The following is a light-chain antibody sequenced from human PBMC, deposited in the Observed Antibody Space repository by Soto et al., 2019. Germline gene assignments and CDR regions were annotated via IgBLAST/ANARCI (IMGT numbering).Light chain of an antibody. Sequence: QSVLTQPPSASGTPGQRVTISCSGSSSNIGSNYVYWYQQLPGTAPKLLIYRNNQRPSGVPDRFSGSKSGTSASLAISGLRSEDEADYYCAAWDDSLSGPAVFGGSTQLTVL. V-gene: IGLV1-47*01. CDR1: SSNIGSNY. CDR3: AAWDDSLSGPAV. J-gene: IGLJ7*01. CDR2: RNN.